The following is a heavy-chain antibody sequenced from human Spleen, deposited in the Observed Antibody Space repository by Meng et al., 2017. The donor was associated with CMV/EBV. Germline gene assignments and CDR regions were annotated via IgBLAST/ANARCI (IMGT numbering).Heavy chain of an antibody. CDR2: ISGSGVST. V-gene: IGHV3-23*01. D-gene: IGHD3-22*01. CDR1: GFSFINYA. J-gene: IGHJ4*02. Sequence: CAASGFSFINYAMSWGRQAPGKGLGWVSTISGSGVSTYYADSVKGRFSISRDNSKNTLYLHMSSLRAGDTAVYYCAKHFDSSGYWPDYWGQGTLVTVSS. CDR3: AKHFDSSGYWPDY.